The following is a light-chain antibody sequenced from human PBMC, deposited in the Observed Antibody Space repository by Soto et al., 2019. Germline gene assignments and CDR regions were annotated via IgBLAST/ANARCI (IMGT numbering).Light chain of an antibody. Sequence: EIVLTQSPGILSLSPGERATLSCRASQSVTSSYLAWYQQKPGQAPRLLIFGAYSRATGIPDRVSGSGSGTDFTLIISTLEPVDFDVYYCQNYSISPCTFGQGTVV. CDR2: GAY. CDR1: QSVTSSY. V-gene: IGKV3-20*01. CDR3: QNYSISPCT. J-gene: IGKJ1*01.